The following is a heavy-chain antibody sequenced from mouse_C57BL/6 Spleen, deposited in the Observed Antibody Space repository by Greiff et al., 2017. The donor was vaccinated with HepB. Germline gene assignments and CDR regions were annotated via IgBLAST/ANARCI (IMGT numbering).Heavy chain of an antibody. CDR3: TAYGNNYAMDY. CDR1: GFTFSNYW. CDR2: IRLKSDNYAT. V-gene: IGHV6-3*01. D-gene: IGHD2-1*01. Sequence: EVMLVESGGGLVQPGGSMKLSCVASGFTFSNYWMNWVRQSPEKGLEWVAQIRLKSDNYATHYAESVKGRFTISRDDSKSSVYLQMNNLRAEDIGIYYCTAYGNNYAMDYWGQGTSVTVSS. J-gene: IGHJ4*01.